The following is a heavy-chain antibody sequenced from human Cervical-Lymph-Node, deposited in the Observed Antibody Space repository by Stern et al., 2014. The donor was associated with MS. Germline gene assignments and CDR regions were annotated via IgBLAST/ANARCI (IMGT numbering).Heavy chain of an antibody. CDR2: IDYSGST. Sequence: QVQLQESGPGLVKPSETLSLTCTVSGGSIYNYYWTWIRQPPGKGLEWIGHIDYSGSTNYNPSLESRVTMSVDSSKNEFSLILTSVTAADTADYYCARALRNAYTWFDPWGQGTLVTVSS. J-gene: IGHJ5*01. D-gene: IGHD2-2*01. CDR1: GGSIYNYY. V-gene: IGHV4-59*01. CDR3: ARALRNAYTWFDP.